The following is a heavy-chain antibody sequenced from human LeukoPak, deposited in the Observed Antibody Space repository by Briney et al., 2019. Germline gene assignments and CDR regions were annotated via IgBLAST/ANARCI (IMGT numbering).Heavy chain of an antibody. CDR3: AELGITMIGGV. CDR2: ISDRGDNT. D-gene: IGHD3-10*02. CDR1: GFSLTTYA. V-gene: IGHV3-23*01. J-gene: IGHJ6*04. Sequence: QPGGSLRLSCAASGFSLTTYAMGWVRQAPGKGLEWVSVISDRGDNTYYGDSVKGRFTISRDNAKNSLYLQMNSLRAEDTAVYYCAELGITMIGGVWGKGTTVTISS.